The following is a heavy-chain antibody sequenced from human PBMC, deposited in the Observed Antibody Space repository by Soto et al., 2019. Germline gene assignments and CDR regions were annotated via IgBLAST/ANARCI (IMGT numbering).Heavy chain of an antibody. D-gene: IGHD2-15*01. CDR3: ARENSGDFDY. Sequence: ESGGGLVQPGGSLRLSCAASGFTFSSYNMNWVRQAPGKGLEWVSYINIGSTTIYYADSVKGRFTISRDNAKNSLYLQMDSLRDEDTAAYYCARENSGDFDYWGQGTLVTVSS. J-gene: IGHJ4*02. CDR1: GFTFSSYN. V-gene: IGHV3-48*02. CDR2: INIGSTTI.